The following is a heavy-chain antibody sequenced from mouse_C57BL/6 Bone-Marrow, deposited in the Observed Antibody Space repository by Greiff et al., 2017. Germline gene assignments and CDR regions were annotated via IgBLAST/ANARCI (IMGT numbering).Heavy chain of an antibody. Sequence: HVKQPGAELVKPGASVKLSCKASGYTFTSYWMHWVKQRPGQGLEWIGMIHPNSGSTNYNEKFKSKATLTVDKSSSTAYMQLSSLTSEDSAVYYCARGYGSIYYYAMDYWGQGTSVTVSS. CDR2: IHPNSGST. V-gene: IGHV1-64*01. J-gene: IGHJ4*01. D-gene: IGHD1-1*01. CDR3: ARGYGSIYYYAMDY. CDR1: GYTFTSYW.